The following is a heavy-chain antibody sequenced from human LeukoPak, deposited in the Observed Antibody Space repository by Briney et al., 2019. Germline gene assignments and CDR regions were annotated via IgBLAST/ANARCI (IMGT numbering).Heavy chain of an antibody. CDR1: GYTLTELS. J-gene: IGHJ4*02. Sequence: ASVKVSCKVSGYTLTELSMHWVRQAPAKGLEWMGGFVPEDGETIYAQKFQGRVTMTEDTSTDTAYMELSSLRSEDTAVYYCASGSYGPFDYWGQGTLVTVSS. CDR2: FVPEDGET. V-gene: IGHV1-24*01. D-gene: IGHD1-26*01. CDR3: ASGSYGPFDY.